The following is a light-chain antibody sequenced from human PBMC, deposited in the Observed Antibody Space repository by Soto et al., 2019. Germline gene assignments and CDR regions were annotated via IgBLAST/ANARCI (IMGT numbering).Light chain of an antibody. V-gene: IGKV3-20*01. CDR3: QQYGSSPLT. CDR2: GAS. J-gene: IGKJ1*01. Sequence: EIVLTQSPGTLSLSPGERATLSCRASQSVSSSFLAWYQQRPGQAPRLLIYGASSRATGIPDRFSGGGSGTDFTLTISRLEPEDFAVYYCQQYGSSPLTFGQGTKV. CDR1: QSVSSSF.